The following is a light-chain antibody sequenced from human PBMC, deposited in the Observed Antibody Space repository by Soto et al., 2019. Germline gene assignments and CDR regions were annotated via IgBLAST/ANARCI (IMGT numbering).Light chain of an antibody. CDR2: DVI. CDR1: SSDVGAYIY. J-gene: IGLJ1*01. Sequence: QSALTQPRSVSGSPGQSVTFSCTGTSSDVGAYIYVSWYQQHPGKAPKLIIYDVIKRPSGVPDRFSGSKSGNTASLTISGLQAEDEADYYGCSYAGSYTHVFGTGTKLTVL. V-gene: IGLV2-11*01. CDR3: CSYAGSYTHV.